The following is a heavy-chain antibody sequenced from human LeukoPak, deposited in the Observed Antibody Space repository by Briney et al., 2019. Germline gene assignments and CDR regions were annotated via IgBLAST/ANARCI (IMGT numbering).Heavy chain of an antibody. V-gene: IGHV3-43*02. Sequence: GGSLRLSCAAPGFMFHDYAIHWVRQAPGKGLEWVSLISGDGGSTFYADSVKGRFTISRDNSKDSLYLQMSSLRSEDTALYYCARESESSGWYDYWGQGTLVTVSS. CDR3: ARESESSGWYDY. CDR2: ISGDGGST. D-gene: IGHD6-19*01. J-gene: IGHJ4*02. CDR1: GFMFHDYA.